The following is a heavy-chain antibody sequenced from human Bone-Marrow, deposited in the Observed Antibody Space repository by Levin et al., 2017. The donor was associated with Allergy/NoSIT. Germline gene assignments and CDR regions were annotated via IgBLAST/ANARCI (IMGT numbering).Heavy chain of an antibody. CDR3: ARDRVHSSSWYSAFDI. J-gene: IGHJ3*02. Sequence: GESLKISCAASGFTFSSYAMHWVRQAPGKGLEWVAVISYDGSNKYYADSVKGRFTISRDNSKNTLYLQMNSLRAEDTAVYYCARDRVHSSSWYSAFDIWGQGTMVTVSS. CDR2: ISYDGSNK. CDR1: GFTFSSYA. V-gene: IGHV3-30-3*01. D-gene: IGHD6-13*01.